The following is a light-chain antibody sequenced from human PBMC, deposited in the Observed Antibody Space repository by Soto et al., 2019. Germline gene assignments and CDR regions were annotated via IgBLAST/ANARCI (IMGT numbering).Light chain of an antibody. Sequence: DIVVTQTPLSLSVTPGQPASISCKPGQSLVHTDGKTYLFWYLQKPGQPPQPLIYQVSNRFSGVPDRFSGSGSGTDFTLKISRVEAEDVGGYYCMQSLQLPYTLGQGTNLEIK. V-gene: IGKV2D-29*01. J-gene: IGKJ2*01. CDR1: QSLVHTDGKTY. CDR3: MQSLQLPYT. CDR2: QVS.